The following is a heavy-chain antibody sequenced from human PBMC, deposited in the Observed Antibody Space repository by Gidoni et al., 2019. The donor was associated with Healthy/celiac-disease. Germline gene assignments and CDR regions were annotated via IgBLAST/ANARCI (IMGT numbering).Heavy chain of an antibody. CDR1: VVTVSSSA. CDR3: AKGLYPTGLSFDL. Sequence: EGQLLESGGGLVQPGGRLSLSCAAAVVTVSSSAMSWVRQAPGKGLEGVSAISCSGGSTYYADAVKGLSTISRDNPKNTLYLQLTSLSSADTALYYCAKGLYPTGLSFDLWGRGTLVTVSS. D-gene: IGHD3-10*01. J-gene: IGHJ2*01. V-gene: IGHV3-23*01. CDR2: ISCSGGST.